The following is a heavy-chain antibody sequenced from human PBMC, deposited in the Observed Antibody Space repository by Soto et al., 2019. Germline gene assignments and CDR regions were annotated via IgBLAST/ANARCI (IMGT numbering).Heavy chain of an antibody. V-gene: IGHV1-69*01. CDR1: GGTFSSYA. D-gene: IGHD5-12*01. J-gene: IGHJ5*02. CDR3: ARDEGYSGYQEGLVGRFDP. CDR2: IIPIFGTA. Sequence: QVQLVQSGAEVKKPGSSVKVSCKASGGTFSSYAISWVRQAPGQGLKWMGGIIPIFGTANDAQKFQGRVTITADESTRTAYMELSSLSSEDTAVCYCARDEGYSGYQEGLVGRFDPWGQGTLVTVSS.